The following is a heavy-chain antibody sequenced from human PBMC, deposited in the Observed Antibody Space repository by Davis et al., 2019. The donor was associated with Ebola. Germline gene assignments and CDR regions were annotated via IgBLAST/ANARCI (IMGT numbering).Heavy chain of an antibody. CDR3: ARDRAYSAFDY. D-gene: IGHD5-12*01. CDR2: INPDAKEI. V-gene: IGHV3-7*01. Sequence: GESLKISCAGSGFTFRESWMSWVRQAPGQGLQWVASINPDAKEIYYVDSVKGRFTISRGNARNSLFLQINRLGADDTAIYYCARDRAYSAFDYWGRGTLVTVST. CDR1: GFTFRESW. J-gene: IGHJ4*02.